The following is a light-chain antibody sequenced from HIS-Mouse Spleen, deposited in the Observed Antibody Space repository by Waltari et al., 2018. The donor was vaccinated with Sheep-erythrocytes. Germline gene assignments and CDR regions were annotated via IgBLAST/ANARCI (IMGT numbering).Light chain of an antibody. CDR2: DVI. Sequence: QSALTQPRSVSGSPGQSVTISCTGTSSDVGGYNYVSWYQQHPGKAPKLMIYDVIKRPPGVPDRFSGSKSGNPASLTISGLQAEDEADYYCCSYAGSYTWVFGGGTKLTVL. CDR1: SSDVGGYNY. V-gene: IGLV2-11*01. J-gene: IGLJ3*02. CDR3: CSYAGSYTWV.